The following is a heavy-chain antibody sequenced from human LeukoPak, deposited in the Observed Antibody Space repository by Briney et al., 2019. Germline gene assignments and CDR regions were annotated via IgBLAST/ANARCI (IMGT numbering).Heavy chain of an antibody. CDR3: TKERRGSYYAFES. V-gene: IGHV3-11*05. CDR2: ITSGSGST. J-gene: IGHJ4*02. D-gene: IGHD3-22*01. Sequence: PGGSLRLSCDASGFSISDYYMSWIRQSPGKGLGWISYITSGSGSTKYADSVKGRFTISRDKAKNSVALQLNSLRAEDTAVYYCTKERRGSYYAFESWGQGTLVTVSS. CDR1: GFSISDYY.